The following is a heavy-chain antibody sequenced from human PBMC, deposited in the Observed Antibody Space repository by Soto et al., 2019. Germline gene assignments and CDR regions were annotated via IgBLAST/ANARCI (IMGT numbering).Heavy chain of an antibody. V-gene: IGHV3-23*01. J-gene: IGHJ4*01. CDR1: GFSFITYA. CDR3: ARIGELSFTDY. D-gene: IGHD3-10*01. CDR2: ISSTGGAV. Sequence: EVQLLESGGGLVQPGGSLRLSCAASGFSFITYAMNWVRQAPGKGLEWVSAISSTGGAVFYADSVKGRFTMSRDNPKNTLFLQMNSLRDDDTAVYYCARIGELSFTDYWGHGILVTVSS.